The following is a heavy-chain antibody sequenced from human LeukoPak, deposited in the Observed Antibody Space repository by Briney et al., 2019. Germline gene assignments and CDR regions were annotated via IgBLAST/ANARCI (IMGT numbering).Heavy chain of an antibody. D-gene: IGHD6-19*01. CDR1: GYRFANYW. J-gene: IGHJ4*02. V-gene: IGHV5-51*01. CDR3: ASTARGWYGAFDY. CDR2: IYPGDSGT. Sequence: GESLKIFCKGSGYRFANYWIGWVRQMPGKGLEWMGIIYPGDSGTRYSPSFQGQVTISADKSISPAYLQWSSLKASDTAMYYCASTARGWYGAFDYWGQGTPVTVSS.